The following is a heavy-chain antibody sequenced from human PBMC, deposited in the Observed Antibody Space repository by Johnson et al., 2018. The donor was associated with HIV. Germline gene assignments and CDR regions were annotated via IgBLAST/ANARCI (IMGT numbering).Heavy chain of an antibody. D-gene: IGHD3-16*01. CDR2: ISYDGNNK. CDR1: GFAFSSYA. CDR3: ARGALGDWVDAFDI. J-gene: IGHJ3*02. V-gene: IGHV3-30*04. Sequence: QVQLVESGGGVVQPGRSLRLSCAASGFAFSSYAMTWVRQAPGKGLEWVAVISYDGNNKYYADSVKGRFTISRDNSKNTLYLQMHSLRAEDTAVIYCARGALGDWVDAFDIWGKGTMVTVSS.